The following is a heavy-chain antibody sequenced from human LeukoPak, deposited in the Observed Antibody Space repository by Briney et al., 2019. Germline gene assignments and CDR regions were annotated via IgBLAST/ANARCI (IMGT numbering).Heavy chain of an antibody. CDR3: ARAPGGYDVLSY. V-gene: IGHV1-69*13. CDR2: IIPIFGTA. Sequence: SVKVSCKAPGGTFSSYAISWVRQAPGQGLEWMGGIIPIFGTANYAQKFQGRVTITADESTSTAYMELSSLRSEDTAVYYCARAPGGYDVLSYWGQGTLVTVSS. D-gene: IGHD5-12*01. J-gene: IGHJ4*02. CDR1: GGTFSSYA.